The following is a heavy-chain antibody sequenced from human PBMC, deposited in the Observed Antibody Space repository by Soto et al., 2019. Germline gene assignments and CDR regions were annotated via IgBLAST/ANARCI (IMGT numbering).Heavy chain of an antibody. D-gene: IGHD3-9*01. CDR3: ARGGSNDWQVAFDI. CDR1: GGSFSTYY. J-gene: IGHJ3*02. CDR2: INHSGSN. Sequence: QLQQWGAGLLKPSETLSLTCVVSGGSFSTYYYNWIRQSPGKGLEWIGEINHSGSNNYSPSLKGRVTMSLDTSKNQFSLKLTSVTAADTAVYYCARGGSNDWQVAFDIWAKGQWSPSLQ. V-gene: IGHV4-34*01.